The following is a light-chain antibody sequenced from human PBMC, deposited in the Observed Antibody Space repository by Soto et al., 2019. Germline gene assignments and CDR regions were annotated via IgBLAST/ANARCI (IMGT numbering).Light chain of an antibody. CDR3: QQSYSTPYS. CDR1: QSISSY. V-gene: IGKV1-39*01. CDR2: AAS. Sequence: DIQMTQSPSSLSASVGDRVTITCRASQSISSYLNWYQQKPGKAPKLLIYAASSLQSGVPSRFRGSGSGTDFTLTISSLQPEYFATYYCQQSYSTPYSFGQGTKLVIK. J-gene: IGKJ2*01.